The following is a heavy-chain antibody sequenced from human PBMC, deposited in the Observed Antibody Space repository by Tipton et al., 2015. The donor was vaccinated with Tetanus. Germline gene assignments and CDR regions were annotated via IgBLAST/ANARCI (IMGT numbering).Heavy chain of an antibody. Sequence: SLRLSCAASGFTFSNCAMRWVRQAPGKGLEWVSGISGSGATTYYEDSVKGRFTISRDNPKNMLYLQVNSLRAEDTAVYYCAKDRAAGGPGASWGQGTLVTVSS. D-gene: IGHD6-13*01. CDR2: ISGSGATT. CDR3: AKDRAAGGPGAS. CDR1: GFTFSNCA. J-gene: IGHJ5*02. V-gene: IGHV3-23*01.